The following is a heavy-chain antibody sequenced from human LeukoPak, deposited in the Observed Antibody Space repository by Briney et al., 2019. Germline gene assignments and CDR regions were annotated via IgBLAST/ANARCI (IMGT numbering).Heavy chain of an antibody. Sequence: NSSETLSLTCTVSGGSISSGGYYWSWIRQHPGKGLEWIGYIYYSGSTYYNPSLKSRVTISVDTSKNQFSLKLSSVTAADTAVYYCARESGGVGATYFDYWGQGTLVTVSS. V-gene: IGHV4-31*03. D-gene: IGHD1-26*01. CDR1: GGSISSGGYY. CDR3: ARESGGVGATYFDY. J-gene: IGHJ4*02. CDR2: IYYSGST.